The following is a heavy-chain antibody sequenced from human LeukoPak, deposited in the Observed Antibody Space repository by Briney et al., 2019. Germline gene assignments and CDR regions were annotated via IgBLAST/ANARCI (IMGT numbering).Heavy chain of an antibody. CDR2: IYPGDSDT. V-gene: IGHV5-51*01. CDR3: ARHPEVAGSAFDI. CDR1: EYSFTNYW. D-gene: IGHD5-12*01. J-gene: IGHJ3*02. Sequence: GESLKISCKGSEYSFTNYWIGWVRQMPGKGLEWMGIIYPGDSDTRYSPSFQGQVTISADKSISTAYLQWSSLKASDTAMYYCARHPEVAGSAFDIWGQGTMVTVSS.